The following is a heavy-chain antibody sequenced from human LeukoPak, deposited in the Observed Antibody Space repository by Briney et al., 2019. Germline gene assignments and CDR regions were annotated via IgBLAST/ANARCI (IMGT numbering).Heavy chain of an antibody. CDR2: ISPIFGAA. CDR1: GGTFSSYP. V-gene: IGHV1-69*13. CDR3: ARNSRVASTSGLNY. Sequence: ASVKVSCKASGGTFSSYPFTWVRQAPGQGLEWMGEISPIFGAANYAQTFQGRVTITADESTSTVFMELSSLRSDDTAFYYCARNSRVASTSGLNYWGQGALVTVSS. J-gene: IGHJ4*02. D-gene: IGHD4-23*01.